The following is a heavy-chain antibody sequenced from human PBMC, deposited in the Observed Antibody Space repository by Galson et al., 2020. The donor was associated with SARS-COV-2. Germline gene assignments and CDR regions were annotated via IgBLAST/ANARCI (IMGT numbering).Heavy chain of an antibody. V-gene: IGHV1-24*01. CDR2: FDPEDGET. CDR1: GYTLTELS. J-gene: IGHJ6*02. CDR3: ATGAAVAGSPQYYYYYYGMDV. Sequence: ASVKVSCKVSGYTLTELSMHWVRQAHGKGLEWMGGFDPEDGETIYAQKFQGRVTMTEDTSTDTAYMELSSLRSEDTAVYYCATGAAVAGSPQYYYYYYGMDVWGQGTTVTVSS. D-gene: IGHD6-19*01.